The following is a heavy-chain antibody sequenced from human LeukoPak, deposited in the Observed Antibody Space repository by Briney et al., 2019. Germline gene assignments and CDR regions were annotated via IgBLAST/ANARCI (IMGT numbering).Heavy chain of an antibody. CDR1: GGTFSSYA. Sequence: SMKVSCKASGGTFSSYAISWVRQAPGQGLEWMGGIIPIFGTANYAQKFQGRVTITADESTSTAYMELSSLRSEDTAVYYCARDQFSPVAGTWFDPWGQGTLVTVSS. V-gene: IGHV1-69*13. CDR2: IIPIFGTA. CDR3: ARDQFSPVAGTWFDP. D-gene: IGHD6-19*01. J-gene: IGHJ5*02.